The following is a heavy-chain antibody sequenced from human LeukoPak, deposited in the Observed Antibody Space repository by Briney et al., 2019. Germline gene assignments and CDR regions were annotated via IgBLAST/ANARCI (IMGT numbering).Heavy chain of an antibody. CDR2: ISAYNGNT. CDR1: GYTFTSYG. CDR3: ASSGRDCSSTSCYHTVGFDY. V-gene: IGHV1-18*01. D-gene: IGHD2-2*01. Sequence: GASVKVSCKASGYTFTSYGISWVRQAPGQGLEWMGWISAYNGNTNYAQKLQGRVTMTTNTSTSTAYMELSSLRSEDTAVYYCASSGRDCSSTSCYHTVGFDYWGQGTLVTVSS. J-gene: IGHJ4*02.